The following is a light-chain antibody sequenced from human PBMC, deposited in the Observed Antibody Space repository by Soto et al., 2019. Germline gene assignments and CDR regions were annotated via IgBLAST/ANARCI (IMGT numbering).Light chain of an antibody. J-gene: IGLJ1*01. CDR3: KSHTTLRTYV. CDR1: SSDIGAYNH. CDR2: GVT. Sequence: QSVLTQPASVSGSPGQSITTSCTGTSSDIGAYNHVSWYQHHPGKAPKVIIYGVTNRPSGVSNRFSGSKSGNTASLTISGLQPEDEADYYCKSHTTLRTYVFGTGTKVTVL. V-gene: IGLV2-14*01.